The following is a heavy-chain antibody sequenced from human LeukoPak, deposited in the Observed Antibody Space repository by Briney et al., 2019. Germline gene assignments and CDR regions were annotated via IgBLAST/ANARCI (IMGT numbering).Heavy chain of an antibody. Sequence: GGSLRRSCAASGFTFDDYAMHWLRQAPGQGLEWVSGISWNSGSTGYADSGKGRFTISRDNAKNSLYLQMKSPRAADRAWCECAKDRGSGRYSYYGMVVWGEGTTVTVSS. CDR2: ISWNSGST. J-gene: IGHJ6*04. D-gene: IGHD3-16*01. CDR1: GFTFDDYA. CDR3: AKDRGSGRYSYYGMVV. V-gene: IGHV3-9*01.